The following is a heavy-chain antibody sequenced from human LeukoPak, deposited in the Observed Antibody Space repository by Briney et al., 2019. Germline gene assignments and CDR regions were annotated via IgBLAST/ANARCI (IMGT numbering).Heavy chain of an antibody. CDR1: GGSISSYY. D-gene: IGHD1-14*01. CDR3: ARNNGKSGYFDY. J-gene: IGHJ4*02. Sequence: SETLSLTCTVSGGSISSYYWSWIRQPPGKGLEWIGEIYHSGSTNYNPSLKSRVTISVDKSKNQFSLKLSSVTAADTAVYYCARNNGKSGYFDYWGQGTLVTVSS. V-gene: IGHV4-59*12. CDR2: IYHSGST.